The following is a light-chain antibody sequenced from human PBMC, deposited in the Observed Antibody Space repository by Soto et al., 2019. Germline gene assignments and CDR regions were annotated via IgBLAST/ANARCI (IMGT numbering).Light chain of an antibody. CDR1: QSVSSSY. Sequence: PVERVTLSCRASQSVSSSYLTWYQQKPGQAPRLLIYGASTRATGIPARFSGSGSGTDFTLTISSLQPEDFAMYYCQQFGGSPVTFGQGTRLEIK. CDR3: QQFGGSPVT. V-gene: IGKV3-20*01. CDR2: GAS. J-gene: IGKJ5*01.